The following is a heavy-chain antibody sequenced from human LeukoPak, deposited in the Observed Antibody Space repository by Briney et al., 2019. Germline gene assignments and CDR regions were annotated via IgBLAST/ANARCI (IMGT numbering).Heavy chain of an antibody. CDR3: ARGPGCSGGSCYPFTGYYYYMDV. CDR1: GYTFTGYY. D-gene: IGHD2-15*01. V-gene: IGHV1-2*02. J-gene: IGHJ6*03. Sequence: ASVKVSFKASGYTFTGYYMHWVRQAPGQGLEWMGWINPNSGGTNYAQKFQGRVTMTRDTSISTAYMELSRLRSDDTAVYYCARGPGCSGGSCYPFTGYYYYMDVWGKGTTVTVSS. CDR2: INPNSGGT.